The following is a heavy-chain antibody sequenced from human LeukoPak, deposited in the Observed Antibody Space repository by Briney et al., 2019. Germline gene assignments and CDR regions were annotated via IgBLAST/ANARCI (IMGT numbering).Heavy chain of an antibody. CDR1: GFTFSSYA. CDR2: ISGSGGST. CDR3: AKAPNWGLGYFDY. J-gene: IGHJ4*02. Sequence: PGGSLRLSCAASGFTFSSYAMSWVRQAPGKGLEWVSAISGSGGSTYYADPVKGWFTISRDNSKNTLYLQMNSLRAEDTAVYYCAKAPNWGLGYFDYWGQGTLVTASS. D-gene: IGHD7-27*01. V-gene: IGHV3-23*01.